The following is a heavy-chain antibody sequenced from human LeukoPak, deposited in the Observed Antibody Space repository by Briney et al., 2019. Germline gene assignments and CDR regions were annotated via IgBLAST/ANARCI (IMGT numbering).Heavy chain of an antibody. Sequence: TSETLSLTCAVYGGSFSGYYWSWIRQPPGKGLEWIREINHSGSTNYNPSLKSRVTISVDTSKNQFSLKLSSVTAADTAVYYCARDAYDSSGYYRFFDPWGQGTLVTVSS. J-gene: IGHJ5*02. CDR2: INHSGST. D-gene: IGHD3-22*01. CDR1: GGSFSGYY. V-gene: IGHV4-34*01. CDR3: ARDAYDSSGYYRFFDP.